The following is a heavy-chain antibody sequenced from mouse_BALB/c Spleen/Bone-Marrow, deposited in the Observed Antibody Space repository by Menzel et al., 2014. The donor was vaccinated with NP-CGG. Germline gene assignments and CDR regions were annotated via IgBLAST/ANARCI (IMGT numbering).Heavy chain of an antibody. CDR3: AREEITTRIAPAY. CDR2: IDPSDSET. CDR1: GYTFTSYW. V-gene: IGHV1-61*01. J-gene: IGHJ3*01. D-gene: IGHD1-1*01. Sequence: QVQLQQSGAELVRPGASVKLSCKASGYTFTSYWMNWAKQRPGQGLEWIGMIDPSDSETHYNQMFKDKATLTVDKSSSAAYMQLNSLKSEDSAVYYGAREEITTRIAPAYWGQGTLVTVSA.